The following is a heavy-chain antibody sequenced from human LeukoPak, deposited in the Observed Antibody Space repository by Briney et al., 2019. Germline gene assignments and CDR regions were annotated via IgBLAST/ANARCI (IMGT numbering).Heavy chain of an antibody. J-gene: IGHJ4*02. V-gene: IGHV3-30*02. CDR1: GFAFSSYG. D-gene: IGHD6-19*01. Sequence: GGSLRLSCAASGFAFSSYGMHWVRQAPGKGLEWVAFIRCDGSNKYYADSVKGRFTISRDNSKNTLYLQMNSLRAEDTAVYYCAKGYSSGWYGAFDYWGQGTLVTVSS. CDR3: AKGYSSGWYGAFDY. CDR2: IRCDGSNK.